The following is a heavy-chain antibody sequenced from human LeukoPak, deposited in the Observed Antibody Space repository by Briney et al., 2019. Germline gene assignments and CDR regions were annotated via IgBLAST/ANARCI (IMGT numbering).Heavy chain of an antibody. J-gene: IGHJ5*02. V-gene: IGHV4-31*03. CDR3: ARGSGCSGGSCYNNWFDP. Sequence: SETLSLTCTVSGGSISSGGYYWSWIRQHPGKGLEWIGYIYYSGSTYYNPSLKSRVTISVDTSKNQFSLKLSSVTAADTAVYYCARGSGCSGGSCYNNWFDPWRQGTLVTVSS. CDR2: IYYSGST. CDR1: GGSISSGGYY. D-gene: IGHD2-15*01.